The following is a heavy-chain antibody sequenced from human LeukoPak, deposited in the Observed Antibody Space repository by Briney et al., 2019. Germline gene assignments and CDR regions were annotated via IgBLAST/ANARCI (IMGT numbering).Heavy chain of an antibody. CDR2: IGSSGTTR. CDR3: ARDLDWILFDY. CDR1: GFPFSIYE. J-gene: IGHJ4*02. D-gene: IGHD3-9*01. V-gene: IGHV3-48*03. Sequence: GGSLRLSCAVSGFPFSIYEMNWVRQAPGKGLEWVSNIGSSGTTRYYADSVKGRFSISRDNAKNTLYLQMNNLRAEDTAVYYCARDLDWILFDYWGQGTLVTVSS.